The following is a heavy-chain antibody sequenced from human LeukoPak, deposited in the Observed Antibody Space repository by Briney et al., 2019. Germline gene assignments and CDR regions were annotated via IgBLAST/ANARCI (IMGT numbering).Heavy chain of an antibody. V-gene: IGHV3-7*01. CDR2: IKQDGSEK. D-gene: IGHD7-27*01. CDR3: ARVSGDRQTTYWYFDL. CDR1: GFTFSSYW. Sequence: GGSLRLSCAASGFTFSSYWMSWVRQAPGKGLEWVANIKQDGSEKYYVDSVKGRFTISRDNAKNSLYLQMNSLRAEDTAVYYCARVSGDRQTTYWYFDLWGRGTLVTVSS. J-gene: IGHJ2*01.